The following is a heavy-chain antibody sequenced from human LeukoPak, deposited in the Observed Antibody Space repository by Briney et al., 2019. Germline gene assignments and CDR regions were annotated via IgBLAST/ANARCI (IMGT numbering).Heavy chain of an antibody. CDR1: GFTFSSYA. J-gene: IGHJ4*02. CDR2: ISYGGSNK. CDR3: ARGDSFDLEVFDY. V-gene: IGHV3-30-3*01. Sequence: PGGSLRLSCAASGFTFSSYAMHWVRQAPGRGLEWVAVISYGGSNKYYADSVKGRFTISRDNSKNTLYLQMNSLRAEDTAVYYCARGDSFDLEVFDYWGQGTLVTVSS. D-gene: IGHD1-1*01.